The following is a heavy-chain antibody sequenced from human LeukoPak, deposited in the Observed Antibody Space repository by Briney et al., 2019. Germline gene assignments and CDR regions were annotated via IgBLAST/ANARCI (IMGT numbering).Heavy chain of an antibody. D-gene: IGHD6-13*01. Sequence: GGSLRLSCAASGFTFSNYAMSWVRQAPGKGLEWVSAINSRGDTTYYADSVKGRFTISRDNAKNSLYLQMNSLRDEDTAVYYCARETSTRWYYFDYWGQGTLVTVSS. J-gene: IGHJ4*02. CDR1: GFTFSNYA. CDR3: ARETSTRWYYFDY. V-gene: IGHV3-23*01. CDR2: INSRGDTT.